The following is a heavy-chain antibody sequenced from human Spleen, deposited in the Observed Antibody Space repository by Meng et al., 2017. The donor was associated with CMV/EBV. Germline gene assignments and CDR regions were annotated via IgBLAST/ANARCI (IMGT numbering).Heavy chain of an antibody. CDR3: ARGGDGYNFWSLCYFDY. V-gene: IGHV4-34*01. J-gene: IGHJ4*02. Sequence: GHLQQWGAGLFKPSGTPSPTCAVYGGSFSGYYWSWIRQPPGKGLEWIGEINHSGSTNYNPSLKSRVTISVDTSKNQFSLKLSSVTAADTAVYYCARGGDGYNFWSLCYFDYWGQGTLVTVSS. D-gene: IGHD5-24*01. CDR1: GGSFSGYY. CDR2: INHSGST.